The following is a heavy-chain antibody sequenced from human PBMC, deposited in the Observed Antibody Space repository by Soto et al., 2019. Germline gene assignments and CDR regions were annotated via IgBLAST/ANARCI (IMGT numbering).Heavy chain of an antibody. CDR3: ARLLVPYRGGDCFSGLDY. D-gene: IGHD2-21*02. V-gene: IGHV1-46*02. CDR2: LNPSSSST. Sequence: ASVKVSCKASGYTFNNFYIHWVRQAPGQGLEWMGILNPSSSSTKYAQKLQGRVTLTRDTSTTTVYMELSSLRSDDTAVYYCARLLVPYRGGDCFSGLDYWGQGTLVTVS. CDR1: GYTFNNFY. J-gene: IGHJ4*02.